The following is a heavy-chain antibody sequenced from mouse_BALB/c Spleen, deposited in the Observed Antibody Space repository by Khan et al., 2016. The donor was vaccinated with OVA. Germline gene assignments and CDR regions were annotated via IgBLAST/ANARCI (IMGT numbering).Heavy chain of an antibody. CDR3: ARGNYYGYYFDY. CDR1: GYSITSCYA. J-gene: IGHJ2*01. Sequence: EVQLQESGPGLVKPSQSLSLTCTVTGYSITSCYAWNWIRQFPGNKLEWMGYISYSGVTSYTPSLKSRISITRDTSKNQSFLQLNSVTTEDTATYYCARGNYYGYYFDYWGQGTTLTVSS. V-gene: IGHV3-2*02. CDR2: ISYSGVT. D-gene: IGHD1-1*01.